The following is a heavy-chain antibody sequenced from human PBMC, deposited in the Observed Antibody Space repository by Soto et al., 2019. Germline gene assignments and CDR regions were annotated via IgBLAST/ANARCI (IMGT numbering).Heavy chain of an antibody. CDR2: IWYDGSNK. D-gene: IGHD6-13*01. J-gene: IGHJ4*02. V-gene: IGHV3-33*01. CDR1: GFTFSSYG. CDR3: ARVGIAAAGYYFDY. Sequence: QVQLVESGGGVVQPGRSLRLFCAASGFTFSSYGMHWVRQAPGKGLEWVAVIWYDGSNKYYADSVKGRFTISRDNSKNTLYLQMNSLRAEDTAVYYCARVGIAAAGYYFDYWGQGTLVTVSS.